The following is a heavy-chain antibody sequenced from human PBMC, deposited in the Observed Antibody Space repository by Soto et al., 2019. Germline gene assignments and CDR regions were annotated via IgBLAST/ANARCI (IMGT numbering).Heavy chain of an antibody. CDR1: GGSISSYY. Sequence: QVQLQESGPGLVKPSETLSLTCTVSGGSISSYYWSWIRQPAGKGLEWIGRIYTSGSTNYNPSLKSRVTMSVDTSKNQCSLKLSSVTAADTAVYYCARDDPGIAAAGTNWFDPWGQGTLVTVSS. D-gene: IGHD6-13*01. J-gene: IGHJ5*02. V-gene: IGHV4-4*07. CDR3: ARDDPGIAAAGTNWFDP. CDR2: IYTSGST.